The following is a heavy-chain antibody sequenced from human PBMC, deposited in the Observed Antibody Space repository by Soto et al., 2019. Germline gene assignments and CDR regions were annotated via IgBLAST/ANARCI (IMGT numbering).Heavy chain of an antibody. CDR2: ISWNSGSI. V-gene: IGHV3-9*01. J-gene: IGHJ4*02. Sequence: EVQLVESGGGLVQPGRSLRLSCAASGFTFDDYAMHWVRQAPGKGLEWVSGISWNSGSIGYADSVKGRFTISRDNAKNSLYLQMNSLRAEDTALYVCAKDSGYSYGYVHYWGQGTLVTVSS. CDR1: GFTFDDYA. D-gene: IGHD5-18*01. CDR3: AKDSGYSYGYVHY.